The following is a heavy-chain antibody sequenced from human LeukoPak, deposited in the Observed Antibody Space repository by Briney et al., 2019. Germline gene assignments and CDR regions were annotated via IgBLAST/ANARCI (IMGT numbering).Heavy chain of an antibody. CDR2: MNPDNGNT. Sequence: ASVKVSCKTSGYRFTNFDINWVRQAPGQGLEWMGWMNPDNGNTGYAQKFQGRVSMSGDTSISTAFMVLSSLRSDDTAVYFCARGPRESSSSDSWGQGTLVTVSS. CDR3: ARGPRESSSSDS. D-gene: IGHD6-13*01. V-gene: IGHV1-8*01. CDR1: GYRFTNFD. J-gene: IGHJ5*01.